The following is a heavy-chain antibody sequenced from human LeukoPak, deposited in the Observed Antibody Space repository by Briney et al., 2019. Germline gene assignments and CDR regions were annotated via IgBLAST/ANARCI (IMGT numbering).Heavy chain of an antibody. J-gene: IGHJ6*03. Sequence: PSETLSLTCTGSGGSISSSSYYWGWIRQPPGKGLEWIGSIYYSGSTYYNPSLKSRVTISVDTSKNQFSLKLSSVTAADTAVYYCARFRLPYYYMDVWGKGTTVTVSS. CDR1: GGSISSSSYY. CDR3: ARFRLPYYYMDV. CDR2: IYYSGST. V-gene: IGHV4-39*07.